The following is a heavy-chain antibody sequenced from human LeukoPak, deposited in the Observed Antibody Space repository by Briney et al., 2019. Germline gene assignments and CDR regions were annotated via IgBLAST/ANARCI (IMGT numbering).Heavy chain of an antibody. D-gene: IGHD5-18*01. CDR3: ARGEEYSYGFNYFDY. Sequence: ASVKVSCKASGYTFTGYYMHWVRQAPGQGLEWMGRINTKSGCTNYAQKFQGRLTMTSDTSISTAYMELSRLRSDDTAVYYCARGEEYSYGFNYFDYWGQGTLVTVSS. J-gene: IGHJ4*02. V-gene: IGHV1-2*06. CDR2: INTKSGCT. CDR1: GYTFTGYY.